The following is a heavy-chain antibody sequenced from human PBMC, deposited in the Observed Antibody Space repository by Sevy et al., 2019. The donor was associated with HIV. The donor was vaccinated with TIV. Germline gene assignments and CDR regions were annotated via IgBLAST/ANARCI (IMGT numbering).Heavy chain of an antibody. CDR3: ATSRSGYFDSSGYYIY. CDR2: IFPDDSDT. V-gene: IGHV5-51*01. J-gene: IGHJ4*02. Sequence: GESLKISCQGSGYSFTSHWIGWVRHMPGKGLEWMGIIFPDDSDTRYSPSFQAQVTFSADKSINTAYLQWSSLKSSDTAMYYCATSRSGYFDSSGYYIYWGQGTLVTVSS. D-gene: IGHD3-22*01. CDR1: GYSFTSHW.